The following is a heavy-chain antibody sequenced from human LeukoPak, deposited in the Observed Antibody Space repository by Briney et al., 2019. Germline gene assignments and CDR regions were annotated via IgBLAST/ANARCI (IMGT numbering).Heavy chain of an antibody. D-gene: IGHD2-21*01. CDR2: INHSGST. J-gene: IGHJ1*01. CDR1: GGSFSGYY. V-gene: IGHV4-34*01. Sequence: SETLSLTCAVYGGSFSGYYWSWIRQPPGKGLEWIGEINHSGSTNYNPSLKSRVTISVDTSKNQFSLKMSSVTAADTAVYYCARSILSVADGRLGYFHRWGQGSLVTVSS. CDR3: ARSILSVADGRLGYFHR.